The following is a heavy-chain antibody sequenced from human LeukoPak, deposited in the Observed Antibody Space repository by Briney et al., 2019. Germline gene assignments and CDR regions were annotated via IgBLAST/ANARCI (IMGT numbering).Heavy chain of an antibody. CDR3: AREEAHYYDSSGYRELISFDY. V-gene: IGHV1-2*02. CDR1: GYTFTGYY. D-gene: IGHD3-22*01. Sequence: ASVKVSCKASGYTFTGYYMHWVRQAPGQGLEWMGWINPNSGGTNYAQKLQGRVTMTTDTSTSTAYMELRSLRSDDTAVYYCAREEAHYYDSSGYRELISFDYWGQGTLVTVSS. J-gene: IGHJ4*02. CDR2: INPNSGGT.